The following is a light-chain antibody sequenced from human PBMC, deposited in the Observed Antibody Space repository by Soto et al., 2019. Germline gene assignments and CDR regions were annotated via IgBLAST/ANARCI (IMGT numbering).Light chain of an antibody. CDR1: QSISSW. Sequence: DIQMTQSPSTLSASVGDSVTITCRASQSISSWLAWYQQKPGKAPKLLIYKASTLETGVPSRFSGSGSRTEFTLTISSLQPDDFATYYCQHYASFSGTFGQGTKV. CDR2: KAS. V-gene: IGKV1-5*03. J-gene: IGKJ1*01. CDR3: QHYASFSGT.